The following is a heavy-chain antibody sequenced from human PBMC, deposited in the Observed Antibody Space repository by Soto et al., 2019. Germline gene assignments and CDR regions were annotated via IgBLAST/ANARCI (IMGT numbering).Heavy chain of an antibody. J-gene: IGHJ6*02. V-gene: IGHV3-72*01. Sequence: EVQLVESGGGLVQPGGSLRLSCAASGLIFSDYHMDWVRQAPGKGLEWVGRIRRKANSYTTEYAASVKGRFTISRDDSNKSLYLQMNSLKSEDTSVYYCAMLGGWSGGSSGMDVWGQGTTVTVSS. CDR2: IRRKANSYTT. CDR3: AMLGGWSGGSSGMDV. D-gene: IGHD6-19*01. CDR1: GLIFSDYH.